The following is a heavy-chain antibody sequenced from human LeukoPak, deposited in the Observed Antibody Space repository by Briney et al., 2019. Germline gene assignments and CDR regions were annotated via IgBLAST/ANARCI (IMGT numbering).Heavy chain of an antibody. V-gene: IGHV4-38-2*02. J-gene: IGHJ4*02. CDR1: GYSISSGYY. Sequence: SETLSLTCTVSGYSISSGYYWGWIRQPPGKGLEWIGSIYHSGSTYYNPSLKSRVTISVDTSKNQFSLKLSSVTAADTAVYYSARDGDSSSWTHFDYWGQGTLVTVSS. CDR2: IYHSGST. CDR3: ARDGDSSSWTHFDY. D-gene: IGHD6-13*01.